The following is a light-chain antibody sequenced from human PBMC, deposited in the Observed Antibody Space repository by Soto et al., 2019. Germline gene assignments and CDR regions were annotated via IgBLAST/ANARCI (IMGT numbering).Light chain of an antibody. CDR2: GAA. CDR1: QSVSIN. V-gene: IGKV3-15*01. CDR3: QQYNDWPQP. Sequence: EIVMTQSPATLSVSPGERATLSCRASQSVSINLAWYQQKPGQAPRLLIYGAATRATGIPARFSGSASGTEFILTISSLQSEDFAVYYCQQYNDWPQPFGQGTKVEIK. J-gene: IGKJ1*01.